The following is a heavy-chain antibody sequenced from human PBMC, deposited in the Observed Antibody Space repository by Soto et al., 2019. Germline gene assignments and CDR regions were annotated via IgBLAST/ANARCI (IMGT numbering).Heavy chain of an antibody. CDR2: ISSSSSTI. CDR1: GFTFSSYS. CDR3: ARDPAGLGWNDFDY. J-gene: IGHJ4*02. Sequence: GGSLRLSCAASGFTFSSYSMNWVRQAPGKGLEWVSYISSSSSTIYYADSVKGRFTISRDNAKNSLYLQMNSLRDEDTAVYYCARDPAGLGWNDFDYWGQGTLVTVSS. D-gene: IGHD2-21*01. V-gene: IGHV3-48*02.